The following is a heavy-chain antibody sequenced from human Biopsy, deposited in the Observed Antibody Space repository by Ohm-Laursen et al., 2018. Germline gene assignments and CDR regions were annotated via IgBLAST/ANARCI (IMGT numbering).Heavy chain of an antibody. CDR2: IIPILRTT. J-gene: IGHJ4*02. CDR1: TGTFNSYG. V-gene: IGHV1-69*11. CDR3: AREAIGYQLPCDD. D-gene: IGHD2-2*01. Sequence: GASVKVSCKAPTGTFNSYGIIWVRQAPGQGLEWVGRIIPILRTTAYAQTFLGRVTITADSPTSTVDMELTSLTSDDTAVYFCAREAIGYQLPCDDWGQGTLVTVSS.